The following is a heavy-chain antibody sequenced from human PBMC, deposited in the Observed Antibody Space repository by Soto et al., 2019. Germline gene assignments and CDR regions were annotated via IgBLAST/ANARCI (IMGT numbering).Heavy chain of an antibody. V-gene: IGHV2-5*02. CDR3: AHIPYYDFWSGPGFDY. CDR1: GFSLSTSGVG. Sequence: SGPTLVNPTQTLTLTCTFSGFSLSTSGVGVGWIRQPPGKALEWLALIYWDDDKRYSPSLKSRLTITKNTSKNQVVLTMTNMDPVDTATYYCAHIPYYDFWSGPGFDYWGQGTLVTVSS. J-gene: IGHJ4*02. CDR2: IYWDDDK. D-gene: IGHD3-3*01.